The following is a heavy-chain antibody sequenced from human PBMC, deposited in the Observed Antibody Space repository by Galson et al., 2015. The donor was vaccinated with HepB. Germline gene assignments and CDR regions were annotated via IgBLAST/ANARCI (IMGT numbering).Heavy chain of an antibody. Sequence: SVKVSCKASGYTFTSYYMHWVRQAPGQGLEWMGIINPSGGSTSYAQKFQGRVTMTRDTSTSTVYMELSSLRSEDTAVYYCARESYCSSTSCSPLDYWGQGTLVTVSS. CDR2: INPSGGST. CDR1: GYTFTSYY. D-gene: IGHD2-2*01. J-gene: IGHJ4*02. V-gene: IGHV1-46*01. CDR3: ARESYCSSTSCSPLDY.